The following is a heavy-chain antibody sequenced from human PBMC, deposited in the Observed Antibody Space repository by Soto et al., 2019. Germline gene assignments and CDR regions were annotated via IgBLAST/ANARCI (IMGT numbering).Heavy chain of an antibody. V-gene: IGHV1-2*02. CDR3: ARGGGVGVAGSAAFDM. D-gene: IGHD3-3*01. Sequence: QLHLVQSGAVVKKPGASVTVSCSASGYPVTAYYMHWVRQAPGRGLEWMGGINPATGAATYTQTFQGRVPMTRDTARSTVFMELSALPSGDTAVFCGARGGGVGVAGSAAFDMWGQGTVVTVSS. CDR1: GYPVTAYY. J-gene: IGHJ3*02. CDR2: INPATGAA.